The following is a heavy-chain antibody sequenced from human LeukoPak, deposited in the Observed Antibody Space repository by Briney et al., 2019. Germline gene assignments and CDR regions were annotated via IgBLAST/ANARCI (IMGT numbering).Heavy chain of an antibody. CDR3: ARDFDDHYDSSGQSGYYYGMDV. CDR1: GGSISSSSYY. J-gene: IGHJ6*02. D-gene: IGHD3-22*01. V-gene: IGHV4-39*07. CDR2: IYYSGST. Sequence: SETLSLTCTVSGGSISSSSYYWGWIRQPPGKGLEWIGSIYYSGSTYYNPSLKSRVTISVDTSKNQFSLKLSSVTAADTAVYYCARDFDDHYDSSGQSGYYYGMDVWGQGTTVTVSS.